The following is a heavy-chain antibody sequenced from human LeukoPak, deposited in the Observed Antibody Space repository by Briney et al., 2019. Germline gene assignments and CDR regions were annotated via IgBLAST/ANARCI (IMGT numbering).Heavy chain of an antibody. Sequence: SETLSLTCTVSGGSISSHYWAWIRQPPGKGLEWIGYISYTGTTNYNPSLKSRVTISVDTSKNQFSLKLRSVTAADTAVYYCAREGYSSNWYDYWGQGTLVTVSS. J-gene: IGHJ5*01. CDR3: AREGYSSNWYDY. D-gene: IGHD6-13*01. CDR1: GGSISSHY. CDR2: ISYTGTT. V-gene: IGHV4-59*11.